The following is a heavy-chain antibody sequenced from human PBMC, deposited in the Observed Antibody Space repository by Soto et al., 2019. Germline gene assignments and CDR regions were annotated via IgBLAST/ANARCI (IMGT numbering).Heavy chain of an antibody. Sequence: ASVKVSCKVSGYTLTELSMHWVRQAPGKGLEWMGGFDPEDGETIYAQKFQGRVTMTEDTSTDTAYMELSSLRSEDTAVYYCATVRHTAMVINYYYGMDVWGQGTTVTVSS. CDR3: ATVRHTAMVINYYYGMDV. J-gene: IGHJ6*02. CDR1: GYTLTELS. D-gene: IGHD5-18*01. CDR2: FDPEDGET. V-gene: IGHV1-24*01.